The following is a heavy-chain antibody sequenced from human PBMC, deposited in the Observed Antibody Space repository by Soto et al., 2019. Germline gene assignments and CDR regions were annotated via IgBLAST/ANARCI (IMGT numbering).Heavy chain of an antibody. CDR1: GGSINSYY. CDR2: IYYSGSP. CDR3: ARGSGWYYY. D-gene: IGHD6-19*01. V-gene: IGHV4-59*08. Sequence: QVQLQESGPGLVKPSETLSLTCTVSGGSINSYYWSWIRQPPGKGLEWIGYIYYSGSPNYNPSLKSRVTISVDTSKNQFSLKLNSVTAADTAVYYCARGSGWYYYWGQGMLVTVSS. J-gene: IGHJ4*02.